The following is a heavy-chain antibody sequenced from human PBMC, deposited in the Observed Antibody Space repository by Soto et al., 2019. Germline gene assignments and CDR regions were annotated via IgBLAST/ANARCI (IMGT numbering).Heavy chain of an antibody. CDR1: GFTFSSYW. Sequence: VQLVESGGGLVQPGGSLRLSCAASGFTFSSYWMHWVRQAPGKGLVWVSRINSDGSSTTYADSVEGRFTISRDNAKNTLYLQMNSLRAEDTAVYYCTIGSQAAFDVWGQGTMVTVSS. J-gene: IGHJ3*01. CDR3: TIGSQAAFDV. CDR2: INSDGSST. V-gene: IGHV3-74*01.